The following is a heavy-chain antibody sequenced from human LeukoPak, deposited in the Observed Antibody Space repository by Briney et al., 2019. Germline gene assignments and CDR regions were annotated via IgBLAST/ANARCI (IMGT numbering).Heavy chain of an antibody. CDR3: TRQDFIRADFDY. V-gene: IGHV3-73*01. CDR2: IRTKPDNYAT. D-gene: IGHD3-16*01. J-gene: IGHJ4*02. CDR1: GFPFSGSA. Sequence: GGSLRLSCAASGFPFSGSAVHWVRQASGKGLEWVGRIRTKPDNYATAYAASVKGGFTISRDDSRNTAYLQMNSLKTEDTAVYYCTRQDFIRADFDYWGQGTLVTVSS.